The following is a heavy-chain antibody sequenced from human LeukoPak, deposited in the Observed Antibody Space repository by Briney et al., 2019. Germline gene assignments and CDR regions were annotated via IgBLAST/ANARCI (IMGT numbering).Heavy chain of an antibody. V-gene: IGHV3-23*01. J-gene: IGHJ4*02. CDR3: AKAASYGGNSQLFDY. CDR1: GFTFSSYA. CDR2: ISGSDGST. D-gene: IGHD2-21*01. Sequence: GGSLRLSCAASGFTFSSYAMSWVRQAPGKGLEWVSVISGSDGSTYYADSVKGRFTITRDNSQNTLYLQMNSLRAEDTAVYYCAKAASYGGNSQLFDYWGQGTLVTVSS.